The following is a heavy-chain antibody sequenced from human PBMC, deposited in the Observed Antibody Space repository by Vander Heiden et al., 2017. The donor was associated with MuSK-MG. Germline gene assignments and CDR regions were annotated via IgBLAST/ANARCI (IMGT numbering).Heavy chain of an antibody. D-gene: IGHD2-2*02. Sequence: QVQLVESGGGVVQPGRSLRLSCAASGFTFSSYAMHWVRQAPGKGLEWVAVISYDGSNKYYADSVKGRFTISRDNSKNTLYLQMNSLRAEDTAVYYCAREGCWVVPAAKPFDYWGQGTLVTVSS. J-gene: IGHJ4*02. CDR3: AREGCWVVPAAKPFDY. CDR1: GFTFSSYA. V-gene: IGHV3-30-3*01. CDR2: ISYDGSNK.